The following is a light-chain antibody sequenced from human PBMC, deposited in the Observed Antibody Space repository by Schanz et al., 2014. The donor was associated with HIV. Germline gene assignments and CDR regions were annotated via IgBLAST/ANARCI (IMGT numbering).Light chain of an antibody. Sequence: QSALTQPASVSGSPGQSITISCTGTSSDVGGSDSVSWFQQNPGKAPRLLIYDVTNRPSGVSHRFSGSKSGNTASLTISGLQAEDEADYYCSSYTSTSTLGVFGSGTKLTVL. CDR1: SSDVGGSDS. CDR2: DVT. V-gene: IGLV2-14*03. CDR3: SSYTSTSTLGV. J-gene: IGLJ1*01.